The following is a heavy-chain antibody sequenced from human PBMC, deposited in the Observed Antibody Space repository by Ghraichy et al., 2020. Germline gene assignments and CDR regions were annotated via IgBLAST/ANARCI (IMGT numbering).Heavy chain of an antibody. D-gene: IGHD3-10*01. CDR3: ARGGLSGGSDY. Sequence: GESLNISCAASGFTVSSNYMSWVRQAPGKGLEWVSVIYSGGSTYYADSVKGRFTISRDNSKNTLYLQMNSLRAEDTAVYYCARGGLSGGSDYWGQGTLVTVSS. J-gene: IGHJ4*02. CDR1: GFTVSSNY. V-gene: IGHV3-53*01. CDR2: IYSGGST.